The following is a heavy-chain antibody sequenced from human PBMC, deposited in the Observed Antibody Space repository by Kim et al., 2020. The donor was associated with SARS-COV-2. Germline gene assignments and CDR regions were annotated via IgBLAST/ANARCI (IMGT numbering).Heavy chain of an antibody. CDR1: GFTFSSYG. CDR2: IWYDGSNK. V-gene: IGHV3-33*01. D-gene: IGHD3-22*01. CDR3: ARKGRHSSGYSSLAY. J-gene: IGHJ4*02. Sequence: GGSLRLSCAASGFTFSSYGMHWVRQAPGKGLEWVAVIWYDGSNKYYADSVKGRFTISRDNSKNTLYLQMNSLRAEDTAVYYCARKGRHSSGYSSLAYWGQGTLVTVSS.